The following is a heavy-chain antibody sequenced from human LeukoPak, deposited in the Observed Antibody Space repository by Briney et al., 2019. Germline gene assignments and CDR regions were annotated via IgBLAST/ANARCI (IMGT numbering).Heavy chain of an antibody. V-gene: IGHV3-53*01. CDR1: GFTVSSNY. CDR2: IYSGGST. D-gene: IGHD5-18*01. J-gene: IGHJ4*02. CDR3: ARDRPGYTYGPFDY. Sequence: GGSLRLSRAASGFTVSSNYMSWVSQAPGEGLGWGSVIYSGGSTSYANSVTGRFTISRDNSKNTLYLQMNSLRAEDTAVYYCARDRPGYTYGPFDYWGQGTLVTVSS.